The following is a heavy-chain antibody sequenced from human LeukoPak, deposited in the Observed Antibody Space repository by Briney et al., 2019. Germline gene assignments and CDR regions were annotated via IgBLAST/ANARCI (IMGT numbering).Heavy chain of an antibody. CDR1: GGSISSGSYY. D-gene: IGHD3-10*01. CDR2: IYSSGST. J-gene: IGHJ3*02. V-gene: IGHV4-61*02. CDR3: ARALYGSGTQGAFDI. Sequence: PSETLSLTCTVSGGSISSGSYYWSWIRQPAGKGLEWIGRIYSSGSTNYNPSLKSRVTISVDTSKNQFSLKLSSVTAADTAVYYCARALYGSGTQGAFDIWGQGTMVTVSS.